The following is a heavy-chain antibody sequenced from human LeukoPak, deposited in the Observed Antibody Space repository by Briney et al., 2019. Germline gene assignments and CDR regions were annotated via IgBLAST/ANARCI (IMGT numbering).Heavy chain of an antibody. J-gene: IGHJ3*02. CDR2: IIPIFGTA. CDR3: ASGGDSSGDDAFDI. Sequence: SVKVSCKASGYTFTGYYMHWVRQAPGQGLEWMGGIIPIFGTANYAQKFQGRVTITADESTSTAYMELSSLRSEDTAVYYCASGGDSSGDDAFDIWGQGTMVTVSS. CDR1: GYTFTGYY. D-gene: IGHD3-22*01. V-gene: IGHV1-69*13.